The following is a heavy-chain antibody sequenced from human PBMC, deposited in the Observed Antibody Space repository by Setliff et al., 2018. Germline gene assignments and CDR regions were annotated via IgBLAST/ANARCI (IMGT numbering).Heavy chain of an antibody. CDR1: GYRLIEVS. CDR2: FDPEDEET. J-gene: IGHJ6*02. CDR3: ARLVRDIVVVPAPGGDYYYYYGMDV. V-gene: IGHV1-24*01. D-gene: IGHD2-2*01. Sequence: GASVKVSCKVSGYRLIEVSMHWVRQAPGKGLEWMGGFDPEDEETIYAQKFQGRVTITADKSTSTAYMELSSLRSEDTAVYYCARLVRDIVVVPAPGGDYYYYYGMDVWGQGTTVTVSS.